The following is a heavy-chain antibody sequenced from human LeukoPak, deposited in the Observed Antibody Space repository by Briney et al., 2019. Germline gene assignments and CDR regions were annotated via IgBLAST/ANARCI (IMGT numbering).Heavy chain of an antibody. J-gene: IGHJ4*02. Sequence: PSETLSLTCTVSGGSISSYYWSWIRQPPGKGLEWIGYIYYSGSTNYNPSLKSRVTISVDTSKNQCSLKLSSVTAADTAVYYCARGGVEMATIWGQGTLVTVSS. CDR1: GGSISSYY. CDR2: IYYSGST. V-gene: IGHV4-59*01. D-gene: IGHD5-24*01. CDR3: ARGGVEMATI.